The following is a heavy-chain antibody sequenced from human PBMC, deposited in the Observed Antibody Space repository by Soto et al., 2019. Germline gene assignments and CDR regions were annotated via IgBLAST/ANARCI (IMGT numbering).Heavy chain of an antibody. Sequence: GGSLRLSCAASGFTFSNAWMSWVRQAPGKGLEWVGRIKSKTDGGTTDYAAPVRGRFTTSRDYSKNTPYLQMNSLEAEATAVYYCATDLPHWLDYYYSCMDVWGQGTTVTVSS. CDR1: GFTFSNAW. D-gene: IGHD5-12*01. V-gene: IGHV3-15*01. J-gene: IGHJ6*02. CDR3: ATDLPHWLDYYYSCMDV. CDR2: IKSKTDGGTT.